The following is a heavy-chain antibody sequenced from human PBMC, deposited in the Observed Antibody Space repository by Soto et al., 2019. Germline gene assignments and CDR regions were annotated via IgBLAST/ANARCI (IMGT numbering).Heavy chain of an antibody. CDR3: AKERDDWNYVRFFDY. D-gene: IGHD1-7*01. CDR1: GFSFSSYA. J-gene: IGHJ4*02. V-gene: IGHV3-23*01. CDR2: ITEYGGGA. Sequence: PGGSLRLSCAASGFSFSSYAMSWVRQAPGKGPEWVSGITEYGGGAFYAGSVKGRFTISRDKSTNTLHLQMNSLRAEDTAVYYSAKERDDWNYVRFFDYWGQGALVTVSS.